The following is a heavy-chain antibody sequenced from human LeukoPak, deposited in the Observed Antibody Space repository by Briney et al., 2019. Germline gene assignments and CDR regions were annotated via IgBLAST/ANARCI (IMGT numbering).Heavy chain of an antibody. CDR1: GGSLSSSSYY. CDR3: ARVKAVAGKGYYFDY. CDR2: IYYSGST. V-gene: IGHV4-39*07. D-gene: IGHD6-19*01. J-gene: IGHJ4*02. Sequence: SETLSLTCTVSGGSLSSSSYYWGWIRQPPGKGLEWIGSIYYSGSTYYNPSLKSRVTISVDTSKNQFSLKLSSVTAADTAVYYCARVKAVAGKGYYFDYWGQGTLVTVSS.